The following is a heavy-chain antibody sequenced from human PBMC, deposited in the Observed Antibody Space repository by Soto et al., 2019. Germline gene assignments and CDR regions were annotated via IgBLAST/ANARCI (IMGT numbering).Heavy chain of an antibody. CDR2: IKSKTDGGTT. V-gene: IGHV3-15*01. D-gene: IGHD3-3*01. CDR1: GFTFSNAW. CDR3: TTYPWSGYYFDY. Sequence: GGSLRLSCAASGFTFSNAWMSWVRQAPGKGLEWVGRIKSKTDGGTTDYAAPVKGRFTISRDDSKNTLYLQMNSLKTEDTAVYYCTTYPWSGYYFDYWGQGTLVTVSS. J-gene: IGHJ4*02.